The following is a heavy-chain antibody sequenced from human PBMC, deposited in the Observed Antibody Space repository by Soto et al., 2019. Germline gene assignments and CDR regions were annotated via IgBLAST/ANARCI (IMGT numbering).Heavy chain of an antibody. D-gene: IGHD4-17*01. J-gene: IGHJ4*02. Sequence: QITLKESGPTLVKPTQTLTLTCTFSGFSLSTSGVGVGWIRQAPGKALEWLALIYWDDDKRYSPSLKSRLTITKDTSKNQVVLTMTKMDPVDTATYYCAHANYGDYVLPFDYWGQGTLVTVSS. CDR3: AHANYGDYVLPFDY. CDR1: GFSLSTSGVG. V-gene: IGHV2-5*02. CDR2: IYWDDDK.